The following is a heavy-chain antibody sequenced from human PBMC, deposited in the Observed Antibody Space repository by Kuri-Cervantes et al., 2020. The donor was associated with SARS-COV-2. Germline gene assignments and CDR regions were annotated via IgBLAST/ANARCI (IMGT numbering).Heavy chain of an antibody. Sequence: GESLKISCAASGFTFDDYGMHWVRQAPGKGLEWVAFIRYDGSNKYYADSVKGRFTISRDNSKNTLYLQMNSLRAEDTAVYYCAKDPVYYYYYMDVWGKGTTVTVSS. J-gene: IGHJ6*03. CDR1: GFTFDDYG. CDR2: IRYDGSNK. CDR3: AKDPVYYYYYMDV. V-gene: IGHV3-30*02.